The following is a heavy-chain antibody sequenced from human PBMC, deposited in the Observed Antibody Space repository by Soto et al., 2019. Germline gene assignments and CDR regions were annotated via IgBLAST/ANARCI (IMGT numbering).Heavy chain of an antibody. Sequence: QVQLQESGPGLVKPSGTLSLTCAVSSGSISSSNWWNWVRQPPGKGLEWIGEIYHSGSTNYNPSLKSRVTISVDKSKNQFSRKRSSVTAADTAVYYCARVVRGRQQLVYFDYWGQGTLVTVSS. V-gene: IGHV4-4*02. CDR3: ARVVRGRQQLVYFDY. CDR2: IYHSGST. J-gene: IGHJ4*02. D-gene: IGHD6-13*01. CDR1: SGSISSSNW.